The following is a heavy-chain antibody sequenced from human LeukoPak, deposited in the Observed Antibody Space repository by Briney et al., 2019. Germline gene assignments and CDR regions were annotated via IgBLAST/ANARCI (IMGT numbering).Heavy chain of an antibody. V-gene: IGHV4-59*08. CDR1: GGSISTYS. J-gene: IGHJ4*02. CDR3: ARVQYQLLYRWEGVYYFDY. D-gene: IGHD2-2*02. Sequence: PSETLSLTCTVSGGSISTYSWSWIRQPPGKGLEWIGYIYYSGSTYYNPSLKSRVTISVDTSKNQFSLKLSSVTAADTAVYYCARVQYQLLYRWEGVYYFDYWGQGTLVTVSS. CDR2: IYYSGST.